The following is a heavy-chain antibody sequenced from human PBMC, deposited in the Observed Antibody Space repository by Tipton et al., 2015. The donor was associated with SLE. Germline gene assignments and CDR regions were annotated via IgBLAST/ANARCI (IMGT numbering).Heavy chain of an antibody. CDR1: GASISSGSYY. D-gene: IGHD6-13*01. J-gene: IGHJ3*02. CDR3: ARDGGSSWSLDAFDT. Sequence: TLSLTCTVSGASISSGSYYWNWIRQPAGKGLGWIVRVYSSGTTNYNSSLKSRVTISVDTSKNQFSLKLSSVTAADTAVYYCARDGGSSWSLDAFDTWGQGTMVTVSS. V-gene: IGHV4-61*02. CDR2: VYSSGTT.